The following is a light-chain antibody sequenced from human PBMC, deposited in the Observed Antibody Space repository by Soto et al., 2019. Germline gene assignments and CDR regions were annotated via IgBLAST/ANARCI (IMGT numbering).Light chain of an antibody. J-gene: IGKJ1*01. V-gene: IGKV1-5*01. CDR3: QQYNSYRT. CDR1: QSISSW. CDR2: DAS. Sequence: DIQMTQSPSTLSASVRDRVTITCRASQSISSWLAWYQQKPGKAPKLLIYDASSLKSGVPSRFSGSGSGTEFTLTISSLQPDDFATYYCQQYNSYRTFGQGTKVDIK.